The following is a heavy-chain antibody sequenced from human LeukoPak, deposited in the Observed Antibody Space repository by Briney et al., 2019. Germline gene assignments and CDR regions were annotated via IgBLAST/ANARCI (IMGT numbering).Heavy chain of an antibody. CDR2: IYYSGAT. CDR1: GGSVSSSSYY. D-gene: IGHD5-24*01. J-gene: IGHJ4*02. Sequence: PSETLSLTCTVSGGSVSSSSYYWGWLRQPPGKGLEWIGSIYYSGATNYNPSLKSRVTISVDTSKNQFSLKLSSVTAADTAVYYCARVGGEMATIFDYWGQGTLVTVSS. V-gene: IGHV4-39*07. CDR3: ARVGGEMATIFDY.